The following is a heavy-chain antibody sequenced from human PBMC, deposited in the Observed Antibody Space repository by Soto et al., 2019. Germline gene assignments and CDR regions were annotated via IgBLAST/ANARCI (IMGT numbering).Heavy chain of an antibody. D-gene: IGHD2-2*01. CDR1: GGYISSYY. J-gene: IGHJ4*02. Sequence: SETLSLTCTVSGGYISSYYWSWIRQPPGKGLEWIGYIYYSGSTNYNPSLKSRVTISVDTSKNQFSLKLSSVTAADTAVYYCARESPVVVPAANIVYFGYWGQGTLVTVSS. CDR2: IYYSGST. CDR3: ARESPVVVPAANIVYFGY. V-gene: IGHV4-59*01.